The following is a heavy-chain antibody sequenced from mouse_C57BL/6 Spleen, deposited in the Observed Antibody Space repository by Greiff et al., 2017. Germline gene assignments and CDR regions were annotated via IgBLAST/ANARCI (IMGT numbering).Heavy chain of an antibody. V-gene: IGHV5-9-1*02. Sequence: DVQLVESGEGLVKPGGSLKLSCAASGFTFSSYAMSWVRQTPEKRLEWVAYISSGGDYIYYADTVKGGFTISRDNARNTLYLQMSSLKSEDTAMYYCTRDAPLYYGSSYWYFDVWGTGTTVTVSS. CDR1: GFTFSSYA. D-gene: IGHD1-1*01. J-gene: IGHJ1*03. CDR2: ISSGGDYI. CDR3: TRDAPLYYGSSYWYFDV.